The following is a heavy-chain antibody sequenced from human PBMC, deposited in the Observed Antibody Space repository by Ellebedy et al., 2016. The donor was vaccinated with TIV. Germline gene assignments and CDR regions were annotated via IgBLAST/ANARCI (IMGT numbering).Heavy chain of an antibody. Sequence: ASVKVSCKASGYTFTSNGISWVRQAPGQGLEWLGWISVHNGNTNYALEFRGRITMTTDASTRTAYMELRSLRPDDTAVYYCARDLGLYCGADCFYAMDVWGQGTTVTVSS. D-gene: IGHD2-21*01. CDR1: GYTFTSNG. J-gene: IGHJ6*02. V-gene: IGHV1-18*01. CDR2: ISVHNGNT. CDR3: ARDLGLYCGADCFYAMDV.